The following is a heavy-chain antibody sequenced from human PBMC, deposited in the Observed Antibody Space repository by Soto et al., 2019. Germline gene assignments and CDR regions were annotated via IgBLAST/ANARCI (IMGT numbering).Heavy chain of an antibody. CDR1: GGTFSSYA. CDR2: IIPIFGTA. J-gene: IGHJ1*01. V-gene: IGHV1-69*01. Sequence: QVQLVQSGAEVKKPGSSVKVSCKASGGTFSSYAISWVRQAPGQGLEWMGGIIPIFGTANYAQKFQGRVTITADESTSTAYMELSSLRSEDTAVYYCAREWVDYYDSSGYEPFKYFQHWGQGTLVTVSS. CDR3: AREWVDYYDSSGYEPFKYFQH. D-gene: IGHD3-22*01.